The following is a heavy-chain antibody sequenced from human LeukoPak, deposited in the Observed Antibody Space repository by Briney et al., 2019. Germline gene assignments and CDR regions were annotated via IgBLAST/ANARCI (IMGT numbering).Heavy chain of an antibody. CDR1: GYTFTSYG. V-gene: IGHV1-18*01. Sequence: KVSCKASGYTFTSYGISWVRQAPGQGLEWMGWISDYNGNTNYAQKLQGRVTMTTDTSTSTAYMELRSLRSDDTAVYYCARDLYRDSLPVSWFDPWGQGTLVTVSS. CDR2: ISDYNGNT. CDR3: ARDLYRDSLPVSWFDP. D-gene: IGHD4-11*01. J-gene: IGHJ5*02.